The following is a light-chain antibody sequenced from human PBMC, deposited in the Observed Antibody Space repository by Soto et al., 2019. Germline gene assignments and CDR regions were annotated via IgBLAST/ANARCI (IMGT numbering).Light chain of an antibody. Sequence: VVMTQSPLSLPVTLGQPASISCRSNQSLVHSDGIAYFSWFQQRPGRSPRRLIYKVSNRDSGVPARLRSSGSLPNFALKISRVEADDVGVYYCMQGTHSQITLGPGTRLEI. V-gene: IGKV2-30*02. CDR3: MQGTHSQIT. CDR1: QSLVHSDGIAY. CDR2: KVS. J-gene: IGKJ5*01.